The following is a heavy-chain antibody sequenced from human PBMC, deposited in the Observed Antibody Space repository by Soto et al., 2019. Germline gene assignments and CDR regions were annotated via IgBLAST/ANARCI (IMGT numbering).Heavy chain of an antibody. D-gene: IGHD6-13*01. Sequence: VASVKVSCKASGGTFISYTISWVRQAPGQGLEWMGRIIPILGIANYAQKFQGRVTITADKSTSTAYMELSSLRSEDTAVYYCARERASSPGFDYWGQGTLVTVSS. V-gene: IGHV1-69*04. CDR1: GGTFISYT. CDR2: IIPILGIA. CDR3: ARERASSPGFDY. J-gene: IGHJ4*02.